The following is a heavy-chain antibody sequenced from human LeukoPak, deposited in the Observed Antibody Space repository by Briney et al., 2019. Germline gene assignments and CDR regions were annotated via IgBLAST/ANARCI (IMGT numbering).Heavy chain of an antibody. CDR2: INHSGST. J-gene: IGHJ5*02. V-gene: IGHV4-34*01. CDR1: GGSFSGYY. Sequence: PSETLSLTCAVYGGSFSGYYWSWIRQPPGKGLEWIGEINHSGSTNYNPSLKSRVTISVDTSKNQFSLKLSSVTAADTAVYYCARVLDLRFHFDPWGQGTLVTVSP. CDR3: ARVLDLRFHFDP. D-gene: IGHD3/OR15-3a*01.